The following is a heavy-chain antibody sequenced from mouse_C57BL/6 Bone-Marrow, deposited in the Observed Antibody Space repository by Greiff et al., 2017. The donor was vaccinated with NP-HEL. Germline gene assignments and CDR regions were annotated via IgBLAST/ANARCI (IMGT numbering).Heavy chain of an antibody. J-gene: IGHJ4*01. V-gene: IGHV1-74*01. CDR3: AIWGFSYAMDY. Sequence: QVQLQQPGAELVKPGASVKVSCKASGYTFTSYWMHWVKQRPGQGLEWIGRIHPSGSDTNYNQKFKGKATLTVDKSSSTAYMQLSSLTSEDSAVYYCAIWGFSYAMDYWGQGTSVTVSS. CDR1: GYTFTSYW. CDR2: IHPSGSDT.